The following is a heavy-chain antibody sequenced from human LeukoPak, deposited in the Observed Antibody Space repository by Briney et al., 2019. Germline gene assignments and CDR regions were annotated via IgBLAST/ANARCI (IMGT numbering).Heavy chain of an antibody. D-gene: IGHD4-17*01. CDR1: GGSISSSSYY. Sequence: PSETLSLTCTVSGGSISSSSYYWGWIRQPPGKGLEWIGSIYYSGSTYYNPSLKSRVTISVDTSKNQFSLKLSSVTAADTAVYYCARPDHFGDYLNSWGQGTLVTVSS. J-gene: IGHJ4*02. V-gene: IGHV4-39*01. CDR3: ARPDHFGDYLNS. CDR2: IYYSGST.